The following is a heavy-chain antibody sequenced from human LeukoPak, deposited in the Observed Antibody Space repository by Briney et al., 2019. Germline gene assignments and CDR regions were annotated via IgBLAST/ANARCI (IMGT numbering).Heavy chain of an antibody. CDR1: GYTFTAHY. V-gene: IGHV1-69*13. CDR3: ASNTNYYEGSGHYVFDY. D-gene: IGHD3-22*01. Sequence: SVKVSCKASGYTFTAHYIHWVRQAPGQGLEWMGGIIPILGTAKYAKKFQGRVTITADEFTSTAHMELSSLRSEDTAVYYCASNTNYYEGSGHYVFDYWGQGTLVTISS. J-gene: IGHJ4*02. CDR2: IIPILGTA.